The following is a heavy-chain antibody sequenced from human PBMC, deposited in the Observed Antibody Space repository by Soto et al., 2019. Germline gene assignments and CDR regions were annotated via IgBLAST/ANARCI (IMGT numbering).Heavy chain of an antibody. Sequence: GGSLRLSCAASGFTFSSYAMIWVRQAPGNGLEWVSTISGSGGSTYYADSVKGRFTISRDNSKNTLFLQMSSLRAEDTALYYCAKVTPLRRYYGMDVWGQGTTVTVSS. CDR3: AKVTPLRRYYGMDV. D-gene: IGHD2-15*01. J-gene: IGHJ6*02. V-gene: IGHV3-23*01. CDR2: ISGSGGST. CDR1: GFTFSSYA.